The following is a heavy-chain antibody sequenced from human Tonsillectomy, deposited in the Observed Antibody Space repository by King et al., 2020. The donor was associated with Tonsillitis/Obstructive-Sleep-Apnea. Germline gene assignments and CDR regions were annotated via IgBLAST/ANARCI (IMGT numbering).Heavy chain of an antibody. V-gene: IGHV3-23*04. Sequence: VQLVESGGGLVQPGGSLRLSCAASVITFSSYAMSWVRQAPGKGLEWVSTISGGGGSTYYADSVKGRFTISRDNSKNTLYLQMKSLRAEDTAVYYCAKAMVQGIIITIFDYWGQGTLVTVSS. D-gene: IGHD3-10*01. CDR2: ISGGGGST. J-gene: IGHJ4*02. CDR1: VITFSSYA. CDR3: AKAMVQGIIITIFDY.